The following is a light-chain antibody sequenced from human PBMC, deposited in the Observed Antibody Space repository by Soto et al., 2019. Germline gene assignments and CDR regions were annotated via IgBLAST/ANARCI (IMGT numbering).Light chain of an antibody. CDR2: GAS. V-gene: IGKV3-20*01. CDR1: QSVSSSY. CDR3: QQYGSSPPWT. Sequence: EIVLTQSPCTLSLSPGERATLSCRASQSVSSSYLAWYQQKPGQAPRLLIYGASSRATGIPDRFSGSGSGTDFTLTISRLEPEAFAVYYCQQYGSSPPWTFGQGTKVEIK. J-gene: IGKJ1*01.